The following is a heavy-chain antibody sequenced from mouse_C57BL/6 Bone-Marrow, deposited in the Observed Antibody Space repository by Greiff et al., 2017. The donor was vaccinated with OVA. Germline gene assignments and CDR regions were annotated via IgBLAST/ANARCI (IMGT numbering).Heavy chain of an antibody. J-gene: IGHJ2*01. CDR1: GYTFTSYW. CDR3: AREKNRYYFDD. V-gene: IGHV1-69*01. CDR2: IDPSDSYT. Sequence: VKLQQPGAELVMPGASVKLSCKASGYTFTSYWMHWVKQRPGQGLEWIGEIDPSDSYTNYNQKFKGKSTLTVDKSSSTAYMQLSSLTSEDSAVYHCAREKNRYYFDDWGQGTTLTVSS.